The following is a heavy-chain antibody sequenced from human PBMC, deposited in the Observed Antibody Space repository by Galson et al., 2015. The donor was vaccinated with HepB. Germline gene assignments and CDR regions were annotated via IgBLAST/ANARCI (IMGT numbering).Heavy chain of an antibody. V-gene: IGHV1-3*01. Sequence: SVKVSCKASGYTFTSYAMHWVRQAPGQRLEWMGWINAGNGNTKYSQKFQGRVTITRDTSASTAYMELSSLRSEDTAVYYCARDQYCSGGSCYGEPPHYYYYYMDVWGKGTTVTVSS. CDR2: INAGNGNT. CDR1: GYTFTSYA. D-gene: IGHD2-15*01. CDR3: ARDQYCSGGSCYGEPPHYYYYYMDV. J-gene: IGHJ6*03.